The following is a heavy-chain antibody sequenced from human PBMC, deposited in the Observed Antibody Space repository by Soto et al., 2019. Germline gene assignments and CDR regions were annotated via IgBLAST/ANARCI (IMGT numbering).Heavy chain of an antibody. J-gene: IGHJ4*02. V-gene: IGHV4-39*07. CDR3: ARSSTSANYFDY. CDR2: IYYSGST. CDR1: GGCISSSSYY. Sequence: SETLSLTCTVSGGCISSSSYYWGWIRQPPGKGLEWIGSIYYSGSTYYNPSLKSRVTISVDTSKNQFSLKLSSVTAADTAVYYCARSSTSANYFDYRGQGTLVNVS. D-gene: IGHD2-2*01.